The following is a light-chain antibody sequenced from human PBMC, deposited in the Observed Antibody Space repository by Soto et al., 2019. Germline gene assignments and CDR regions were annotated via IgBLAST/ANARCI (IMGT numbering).Light chain of an antibody. Sequence: EIQMTQSPSSLSAYVGDTVTITCRASQGISTLLAWYQQKPGKAPKSLIYFASSLQSGVPSRFTGSGSGIDFTLTISSLQPEDFATYYCQQFHSYPITFGQGTRLEI. CDR3: QQFHSYPIT. CDR1: QGISTL. V-gene: IGKV1D-16*01. J-gene: IGKJ5*01. CDR2: FAS.